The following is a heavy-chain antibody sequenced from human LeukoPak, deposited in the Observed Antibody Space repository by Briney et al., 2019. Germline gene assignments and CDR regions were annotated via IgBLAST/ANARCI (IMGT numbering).Heavy chain of an antibody. V-gene: IGHV3-66*01. CDR2: LYSDGST. Sequence: GGSLRLSCAASGFTVSSNYMSWVRQAPGEGLEWVSILYSDGSTHYADSAKGRFTISRDNSKNTLYLQMNSLRAEDTAVYYCARDLGYCSGSTCYVGYFDCWGQGTLVTVSS. D-gene: IGHD2-15*01. CDR3: ARDLGYCSGSTCYVGYFDC. J-gene: IGHJ4*02. CDR1: GFTVSSNY.